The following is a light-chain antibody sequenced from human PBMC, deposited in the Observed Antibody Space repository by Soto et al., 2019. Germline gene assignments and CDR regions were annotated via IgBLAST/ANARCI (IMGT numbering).Light chain of an antibody. CDR2: GAS. J-gene: IGKJ1*01. CDR3: QHYNSYSEA. V-gene: IGKV1-5*01. CDR1: QDINRW. Sequence: DIQMTQSPSTLSASVGDRVTMTCRASQDINRWLAWYQQKPGKAPKILISGASSLQSGVPSRFSGSASGTEFTLTISSLQPDDIATYYCQHYNSYSEAFGQGTKVDIK.